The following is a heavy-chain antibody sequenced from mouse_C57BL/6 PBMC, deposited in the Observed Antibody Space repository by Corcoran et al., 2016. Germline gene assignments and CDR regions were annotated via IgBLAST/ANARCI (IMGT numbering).Heavy chain of an antibody. D-gene: IGHD2-4*01. Sequence: QVQLKQSGAWLVRPGASVKLSCKASGYTFTDYCINRGKKRPGQGLEWIARIYPGSGNTYYNEKFKGKATLTAEKSSSTAYMQLSSLTSEDSAVYFGARDDYDGYYFDYWGQGTTLTVSS. J-gene: IGHJ2*01. CDR3: ARDDYDGYYFDY. V-gene: IGHV1-76*01. CDR1: GYTFTDYC. CDR2: IYPGSGNT.